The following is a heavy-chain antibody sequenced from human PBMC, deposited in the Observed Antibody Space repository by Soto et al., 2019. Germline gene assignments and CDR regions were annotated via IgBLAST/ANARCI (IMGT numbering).Heavy chain of an antibody. Sequence: SETLSLTCTVSGGFISSTNWWSWVRQPPGKGLEWIGEISHTGSTNYNPSLKSRVTLSVDKSKNQFSLRLTSVTAADTAVYYGAREEGSGWYNFDYWGQGTLVTVSS. V-gene: IGHV4-4*02. CDR2: ISHTGST. CDR3: AREEGSGWYNFDY. CDR1: GGFISSTNW. D-gene: IGHD6-19*01. J-gene: IGHJ4*02.